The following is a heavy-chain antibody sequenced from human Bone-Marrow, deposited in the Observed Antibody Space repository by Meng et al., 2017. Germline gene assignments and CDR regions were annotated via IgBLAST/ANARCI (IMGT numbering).Heavy chain of an antibody. D-gene: IGHD3-22*01. CDR1: GGSIRTSSYF. CDR2: IYYSGRT. J-gene: IGHJ3*02. Sequence: GSLRLSCTVSGGSIRTSSYFWGWIRQPPGKGLEWIGTIYYSGRTYDNPSLKSRVTISVDTSKNQFSLKLSSVTAADTAVYYCARDSPLYYYDTSGYYRQSDAFDIWGQGTEVTVSS. V-gene: IGHV4-39*07. CDR3: ARDSPLYYYDTSGYYRQSDAFDI.